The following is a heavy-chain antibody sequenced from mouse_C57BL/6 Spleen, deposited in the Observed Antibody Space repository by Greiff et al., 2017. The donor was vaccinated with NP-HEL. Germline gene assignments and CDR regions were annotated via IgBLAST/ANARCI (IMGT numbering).Heavy chain of an antibody. Sequence: VQLQQPGAELVKPGASVKMSCKASGYTFTSYWITWVKQRPGQGLEWIGDIYPGSGSTNYNEKFKSKATLTVDTSSSTAYMQLSSLTSEDSAVYYGARGGSHYYGSSCFDYWGQGTTLTVSS. CDR3: ARGGSHYYGSSCFDY. CDR2: IYPGSGST. J-gene: IGHJ2*01. D-gene: IGHD1-1*01. CDR1: GYTFTSYW. V-gene: IGHV1-55*01.